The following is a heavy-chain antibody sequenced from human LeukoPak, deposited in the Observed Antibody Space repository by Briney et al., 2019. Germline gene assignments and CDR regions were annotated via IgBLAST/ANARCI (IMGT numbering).Heavy chain of an antibody. CDR1: GFTFSSYS. CDR3: ARSSSGSYYNGFDY. CDR2: ISSSSSYI. V-gene: IGHV3-21*01. Sequence: PGGSLTLSCAASGFTFSSYSMNWVRQAPGKGLEWVSSISSSSSYIYYADSVKGRFTISRDNAKNSLYLQMNSLRAEDTAVYYCARSSSGSYYNGFDYWGQGTLVTVSS. D-gene: IGHD3-10*01. J-gene: IGHJ4*02.